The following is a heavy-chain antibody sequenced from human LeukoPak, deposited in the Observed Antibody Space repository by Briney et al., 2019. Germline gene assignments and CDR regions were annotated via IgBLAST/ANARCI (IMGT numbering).Heavy chain of an antibody. Sequence: PGGSLRLSCAASGFTFSSYEMNWVRQAPGKGLEWVAVISYDGSNKNYADSVKGRFAISRDNSKKALYLQMNSLRAEDTAFYYCATDRGFGESMPLYYFDYWGQGTLVTVSS. D-gene: IGHD3-10*01. V-gene: IGHV3-30*03. CDR3: ATDRGFGESMPLYYFDY. CDR1: GFTFSSYE. J-gene: IGHJ4*02. CDR2: ISYDGSNK.